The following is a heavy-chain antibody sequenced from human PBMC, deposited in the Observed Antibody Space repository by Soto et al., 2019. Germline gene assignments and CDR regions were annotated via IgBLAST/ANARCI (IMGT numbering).Heavy chain of an antibody. D-gene: IGHD3-22*01. J-gene: IGHJ1*01. Sequence: PSEPLSLTCAVYCGSFSGYYWTWIRQPPGKGLEWIGEIKHSGSAKYNPSLKSRVTISVDTSKSQFSLDLSSVTAADTALYYCARGATGRSAYYYDMSQERRDAWSQGEMVTVSS. CDR2: IKHSGSA. CDR3: ARGATGRSAYYYDMSQERRDA. CDR1: CGSFSGYY. V-gene: IGHV4-34*01.